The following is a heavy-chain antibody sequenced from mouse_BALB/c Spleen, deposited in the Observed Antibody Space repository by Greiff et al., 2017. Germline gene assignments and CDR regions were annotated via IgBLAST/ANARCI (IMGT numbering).Heavy chain of an antibody. Sequence: EVQLQQSGTVLARPGASVKMSCKASGYTFTSYWMHWVKQRPGQGLEWIGAIYPGNSDTSYNQKFKGKAKLTAVTSTSTAYMELSSLTNEDSAVYYCTRSSYYRYDWYFDVWGAGTTVTVSS. J-gene: IGHJ1*01. CDR3: TRSSYYRYDWYFDV. D-gene: IGHD2-14*01. CDR1: GYTFTSYW. CDR2: IYPGNSDT. V-gene: IGHV1-5*01.